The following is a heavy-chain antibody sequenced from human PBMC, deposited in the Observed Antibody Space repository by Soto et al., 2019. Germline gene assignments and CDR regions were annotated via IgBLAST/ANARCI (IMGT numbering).Heavy chain of an antibody. V-gene: IGHV4-59*01. Sequence: QVQLQESGPGLAKPSETLSLTCSISGGSISDYQWNWIRQPPGKGLEWIGYIYYSGRTNYNPSLKSRLTISLVTSTRQFSLRLRSVTAADTAVYYCARMRGLGEISPYLDYWGQGALVTVSS. D-gene: IGHD3-16*01. J-gene: IGHJ4*02. CDR1: GGSISDYQ. CDR2: IYYSGRT. CDR3: ARMRGLGEISPYLDY.